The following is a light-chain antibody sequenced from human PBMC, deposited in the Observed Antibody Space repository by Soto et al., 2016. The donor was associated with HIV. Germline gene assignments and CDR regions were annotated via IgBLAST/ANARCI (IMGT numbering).Light chain of an antibody. V-gene: IGKV1-39*01. CDR3: QQSYNTPRS. CDR2: GAS. Sequence: DIQMTQSPSSLSASVGDRVTITCRASQSISTYLNWYQQKSGKAPKLLIYGASTLQSGVPSRFSGSGSGTDFTLIISSLQPEDFATYYCQQSYNTPRSFGQGTMVEIK. CDR1: QSISTY. J-gene: IGKJ1*01.